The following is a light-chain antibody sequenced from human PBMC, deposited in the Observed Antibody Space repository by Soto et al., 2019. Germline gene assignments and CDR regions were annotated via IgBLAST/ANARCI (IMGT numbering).Light chain of an antibody. V-gene: IGKV3-11*01. CDR3: QQRHMWPIT. J-gene: IGKJ5*01. CDR2: DAY. CDR1: QSVSSN. Sequence: EIVMTQSPATLSVSPGERATLSCRASQSVSSNLAWYQQKPGQAPRLLIYDAYNRATGIQPRFSGSGSGTDFTLTISSLEPEDSAVYYCQQRHMWPITFGQGTRLDI.